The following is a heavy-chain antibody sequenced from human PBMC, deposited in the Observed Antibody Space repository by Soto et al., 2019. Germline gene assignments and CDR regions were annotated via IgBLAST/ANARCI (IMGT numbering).Heavy chain of an antibody. CDR3: ARTVGYYYGMDV. CDR2: INAGNGNT. V-gene: IGHV1-3*01. CDR1: GYTFTSYA. Sequence: ASVKVSCKASGYTFTSYAMHWVRQAPGQRLEWMGWINAGNGNTKYSQKFQGRVTITRDTSASTAYMEPSSLRSEDTAVYYCARTVGYYYGMDVWGQGTTVNVSS. J-gene: IGHJ6*02. D-gene: IGHD4-17*01.